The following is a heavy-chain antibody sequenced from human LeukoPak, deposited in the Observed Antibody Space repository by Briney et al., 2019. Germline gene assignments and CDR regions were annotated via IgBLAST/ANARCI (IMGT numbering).Heavy chain of an antibody. J-gene: IGHJ3*02. CDR3: AKDDSSGYYSGAFDI. V-gene: IGHV3-30*02. Sequence: GGSLRLSCAASGFTFSSYGMHWVRQAPGKGLEWVAFIRYDGSNKYYADSVKGRLTISRDNSKNTLYLQMNSLRAEDTAVYYCAKDDSSGYYSGAFDIWGQGTMVTVSP. D-gene: IGHD3-22*01. CDR1: GFTFSSYG. CDR2: IRYDGSNK.